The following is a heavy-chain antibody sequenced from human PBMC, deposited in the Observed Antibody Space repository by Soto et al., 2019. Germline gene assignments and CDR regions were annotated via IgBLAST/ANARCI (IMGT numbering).Heavy chain of an antibody. CDR1: GFTFSDYY. J-gene: IGHJ6*02. CDR2: ISSSSSYT. D-gene: IGHD2-2*01. Sequence: GGSLRLSCAASGFTFSDYYMSWIRQAPGKGLEWVSYISSSSSYTNYADSVKGRFTISRDNAKNSLYLQMNSLRSDDTAVYYCARIADCSITTCSFPSRFHIRGYYYYYGMDVWGQGTTVTVSS. V-gene: IGHV3-11*03. CDR3: ARIADCSITTCSFPSRFHIRGYYYYYGMDV.